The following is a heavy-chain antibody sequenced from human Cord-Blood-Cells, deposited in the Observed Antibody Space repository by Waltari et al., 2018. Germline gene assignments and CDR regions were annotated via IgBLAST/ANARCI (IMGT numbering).Heavy chain of an antibody. D-gene: IGHD3-3*01. J-gene: IGHJ3*02. CDR2: ISAYNGNT. V-gene: IGHV1-18*01. Sequence: QVQLVQSGAEVKKPGDSVKVSCKASGYPFTSYGISRVRQAPGQGLEWMGWISAYNGNTNDTQKLQGRVTMTTDTSTSTAYMELRSLRSDDTAVYYCARPTYYDFWSGYYDAFDIWGQGTMVTVSS. CDR1: GYPFTSYG. CDR3: ARPTYYDFWSGYYDAFDI.